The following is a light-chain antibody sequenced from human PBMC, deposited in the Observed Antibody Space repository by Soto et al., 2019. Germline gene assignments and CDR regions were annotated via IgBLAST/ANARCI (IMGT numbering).Light chain of an antibody. Sequence: DIQMTQSPSPLSASVGDRVTITCRASQSISSWLAWYQQKPGKAPKLLIYDASSLESGDPSRFSGSGSGTEFTLTISSLQPDDVATYYFQQYNSYSNTFGQGTKLEI. CDR3: QQYNSYSNT. V-gene: IGKV1-5*01. CDR1: QSISSW. CDR2: DAS. J-gene: IGKJ2*01.